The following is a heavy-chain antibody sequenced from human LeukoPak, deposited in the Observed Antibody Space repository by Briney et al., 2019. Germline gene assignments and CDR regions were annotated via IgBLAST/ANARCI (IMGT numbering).Heavy chain of an antibody. Sequence: GASVKVSCQASGYTFTGYYMHWVRQAPGQGLEWMGWINPNSGGTNYAQKFQGWVTMTRDTSISTAYMELSRLRSDDTAVYYCARAGRSSGWNNWFDPWGQGTLVTVSS. D-gene: IGHD6-19*01. CDR1: GYTFTGYY. V-gene: IGHV1-2*04. J-gene: IGHJ5*02. CDR2: INPNSGGT. CDR3: ARAGRSSGWNNWFDP.